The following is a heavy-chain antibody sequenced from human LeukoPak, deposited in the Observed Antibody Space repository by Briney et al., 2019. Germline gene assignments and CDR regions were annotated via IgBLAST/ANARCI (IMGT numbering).Heavy chain of an antibody. CDR2: IRQDGGEI. J-gene: IGHJ2*01. Sequence: GGSLRLSCTGSGFMFNAYWMSWVLKAPGMGLEWVGKIRQDGGEIFYVDSVRGRFTISRDNAKNSVYLQLNSLRAEDTAVYYCARADLEWYLDLWGRGTLVTVSS. CDR1: GFMFNAYW. CDR3: ARADLEWYLDL. V-gene: IGHV3-7*01.